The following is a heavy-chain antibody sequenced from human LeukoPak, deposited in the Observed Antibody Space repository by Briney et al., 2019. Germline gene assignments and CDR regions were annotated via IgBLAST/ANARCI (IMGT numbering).Heavy chain of an antibody. J-gene: IGHJ3*02. V-gene: IGHV4-59*08. CDR1: GGSINTYF. D-gene: IGHD2-15*01. CDR2: MYYSGST. CDR3: ARQGLSGGFDI. Sequence: SETLSLTCAVSGGSINTYFWSWIRQPPGKGLEWIGYMYYSGSTNYNPSLKSRATISMDTSKNQFSLKLNSVTAADTAVYYCARQGLSGGFDIWGQGTKVTVSS.